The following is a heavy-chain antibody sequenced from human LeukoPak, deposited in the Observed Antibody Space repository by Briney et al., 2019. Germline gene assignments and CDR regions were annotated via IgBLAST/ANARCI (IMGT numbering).Heavy chain of an antibody. CDR2: INWNGGST. CDR1: GFTFDDYG. V-gene: IGHV3-20*01. CDR3: ARDHVDMRGFDI. Sequence: GGSLRLSCAASGFTFDDYGMSWVRQAPGKGLEWVSGINWNGGSTGYADSVKGRFTISRDNAKNSLYLQMNSLRAEDTALYHCARDHVDMRGFDIWGQGTMVTVSS. D-gene: IGHD5-12*01. J-gene: IGHJ3*02.